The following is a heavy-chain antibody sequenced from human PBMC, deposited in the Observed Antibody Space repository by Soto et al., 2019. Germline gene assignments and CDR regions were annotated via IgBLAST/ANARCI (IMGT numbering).Heavy chain of an antibody. Sequence: GSLRLSCAASGFTFSSYSMNWVRQAPGKGLEWVSSISSSSSYIYYADSVKGRFTISRDNAKNSLYLQMNSLIAEYTAVYYCAREYSLYGMDVWGQGTTVTVSS. J-gene: IGHJ6*02. D-gene: IGHD5-18*01. CDR1: GFTFSSYS. V-gene: IGHV3-21*01. CDR3: AREYSLYGMDV. CDR2: ISSSSSYI.